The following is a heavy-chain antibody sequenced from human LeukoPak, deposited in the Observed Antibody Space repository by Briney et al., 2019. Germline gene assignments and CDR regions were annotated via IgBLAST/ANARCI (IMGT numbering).Heavy chain of an antibody. Sequence: PAETLSLTCSVSGGSISSYYWSWIRQPPGRVLEWIGYIYYSGRTSYNPSLKSRVTISVDTSKNQFSLRLNSVTPEDTAVYYCARARIYRYSSSSDLDYWGQGTLVTVSS. V-gene: IGHV4-59*12. CDR3: ARARIYRYSSSSDLDY. CDR2: IYYSGRT. D-gene: IGHD6-6*01. CDR1: GGSISSYY. J-gene: IGHJ4*02.